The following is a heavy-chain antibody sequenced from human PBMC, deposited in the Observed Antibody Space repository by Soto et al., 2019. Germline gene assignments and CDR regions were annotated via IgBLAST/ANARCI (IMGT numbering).Heavy chain of an antibody. V-gene: IGHV1-24*01. CDR1: GYTLTELS. Sequence: ASVKVSCEVSGYTLTELSMHWVRQAPGKGLEWMGGFDPEDGETIYAQKFQGRVTKTEDTSTDTAYMELSSLRSEDTAVYYCATRLEIIAAAGTAFDIWGQGTMVTVSS. D-gene: IGHD6-13*01. J-gene: IGHJ3*02. CDR3: ATRLEIIAAAGTAFDI. CDR2: FDPEDGET.